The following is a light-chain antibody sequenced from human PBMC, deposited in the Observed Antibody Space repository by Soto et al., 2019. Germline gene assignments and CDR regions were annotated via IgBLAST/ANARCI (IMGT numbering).Light chain of an antibody. V-gene: IGLV2-14*03. J-gene: IGLJ3*02. CDR1: SSDIGAYNF. Sequence: QSALTQPASVSGSPGQSITISCTGTSSDIGAYNFVSWYQQHPGKAPKLMLYGVNIRPSGVSNRFSGSKSGNTASLTISGLQAEDEADYYCTSWTTSTTMMFGGGTKLTVL. CDR2: GVN. CDR3: TSWTTSTTMM.